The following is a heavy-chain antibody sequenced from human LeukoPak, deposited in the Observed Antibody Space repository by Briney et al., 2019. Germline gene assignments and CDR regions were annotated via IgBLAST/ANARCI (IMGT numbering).Heavy chain of an antibody. CDR3: ARPYYYDSRIDP. D-gene: IGHD3-22*01. V-gene: IGHV4-30-4*01. CDR1: GGSISSGDYY. J-gene: IGHJ5*02. Sequence: SETLSFTCTVSGGSISSGDYYWSWIRQPPGKSLEWIAYMYYSGSTYYNPSLKSRVTMSADTSKNQLSLKLSSVTAADTAVYYCARPYYYDSRIDPWGRGILVTVSS. CDR2: MYYSGST.